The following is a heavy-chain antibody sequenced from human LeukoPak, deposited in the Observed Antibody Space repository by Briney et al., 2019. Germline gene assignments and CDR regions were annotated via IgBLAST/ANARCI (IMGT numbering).Heavy chain of an antibody. V-gene: IGHV3-23*01. CDR3: ARDNHELRYFDWLYTLDY. J-gene: IGHJ4*02. Sequence: GGSLRLSCAASGFNFNNYAMNWVRQAPGKGLEWVSTISVTGGDTEYAHSVRGRFTISRDNSRNPLYLQMSSLRAEDTAVYYCARDNHELRYFDWLYTLDYWGQGTLVTVSS. CDR1: GFNFNNYA. D-gene: IGHD3-9*01. CDR2: ISVTGGDT.